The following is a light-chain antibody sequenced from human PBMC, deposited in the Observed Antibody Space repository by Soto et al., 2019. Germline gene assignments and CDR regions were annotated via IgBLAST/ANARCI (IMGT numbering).Light chain of an antibody. Sequence: QSVLTQPASVSGSPGQSITIPCTGTSGDVGSYNLVSWYQQHPGKAPNLLIYEVTGRPSGVSNRFSGSKSGSTASLTISGLQPDDEADYYCCSYAGNSEVFGTGTKVPVL. CDR1: SGDVGSYNL. V-gene: IGLV2-23*02. J-gene: IGLJ1*01. CDR2: EVT. CDR3: CSYAGNSEV.